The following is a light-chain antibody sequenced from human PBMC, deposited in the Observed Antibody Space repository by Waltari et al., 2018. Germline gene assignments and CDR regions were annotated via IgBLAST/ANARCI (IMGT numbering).Light chain of an antibody. V-gene: IGKV1-33*01. J-gene: IGKJ2*01. CDR2: DAC. CDR3: QQYDHLPYT. CDR1: QDMINY. Sequence: IQMTQSPSSLSASVGDRVTITCQATQDMINYLHLHHHTPENPPKVLIYDACHSERGGSPRFSGSGSRTDFTSTISRLQPEDIATSYCQQYDHLPYTFGQGTKLVI.